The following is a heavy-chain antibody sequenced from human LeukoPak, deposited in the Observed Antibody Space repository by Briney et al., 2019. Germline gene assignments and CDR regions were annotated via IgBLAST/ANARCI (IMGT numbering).Heavy chain of an antibody. Sequence: GGSLRLSCAAPGFTFSSYAMHWVRQAPGKGLEWVAVISYDGSNKYYADSVKGRFTISRDNSKNTLYLQMNSLRAEGTAVYYCARTSGHYFHYWGQGTLVTVSS. V-gene: IGHV3-30*04. CDR3: ARTSGHYFHY. J-gene: IGHJ4*02. CDR2: ISYDGSNK. D-gene: IGHD2-8*01. CDR1: GFTFSSYA.